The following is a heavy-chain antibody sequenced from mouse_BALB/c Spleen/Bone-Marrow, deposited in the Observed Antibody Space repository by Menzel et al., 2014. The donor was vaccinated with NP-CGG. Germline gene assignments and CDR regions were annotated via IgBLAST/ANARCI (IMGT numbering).Heavy chain of an antibody. Sequence: LMESGAELARPGASVKMSCKASGYTFTSYTMHWVKQRPGQGLEWIGYINPSSGYTNYNQKFKDKATLTADKSSSTAYMQLSSLTSEDSAVYYCSRETPYYGSTYWYFDVWGAGTTVTVSS. CDR1: GYTFTSYT. J-gene: IGHJ1*01. D-gene: IGHD1-1*01. CDR3: SRETPYYGSTYWYFDV. CDR2: INPSSGYT. V-gene: IGHV1-4*01.